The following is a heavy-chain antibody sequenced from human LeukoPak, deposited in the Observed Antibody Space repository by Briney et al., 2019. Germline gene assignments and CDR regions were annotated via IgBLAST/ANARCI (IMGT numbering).Heavy chain of an antibody. CDR3: ARALRYFDWPAPAYFDY. D-gene: IGHD3-9*01. J-gene: IGHJ4*02. CDR2: INHSGST. CDR1: GFTFSSYW. Sequence: GSLRLSCAASGFTFSSYWMSWVRQAPGKGLEWIGEINHSGSTNYNPSLKSRVTISVDTSKNQFSLKLSSVTAADTAVYYCARALRYFDWPAPAYFDYWGQGTLVTVSS. V-gene: IGHV4-34*01.